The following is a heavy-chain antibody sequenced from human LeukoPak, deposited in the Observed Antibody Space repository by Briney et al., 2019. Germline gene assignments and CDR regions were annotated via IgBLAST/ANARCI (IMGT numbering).Heavy chain of an antibody. Sequence: PGGSLRLSCAASGFTFSSYSMNWVRQAPGKGLESVSSISSSSSYIYYADSVKGRFTISRDNAKNSLYLQMNSLRAEDTAVYYCAVIVATTQDFSYYYYGMDVWGQGTTVTVSS. V-gene: IGHV3-21*01. CDR2: ISSSSSYI. D-gene: IGHD5-12*01. CDR1: GFTFSSYS. CDR3: AVIVATTQDFSYYYYGMDV. J-gene: IGHJ6*02.